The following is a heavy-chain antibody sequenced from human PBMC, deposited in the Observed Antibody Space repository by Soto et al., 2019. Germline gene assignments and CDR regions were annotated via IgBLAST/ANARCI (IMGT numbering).Heavy chain of an antibody. CDR2: IKQDGSEK. J-gene: IGHJ4*02. D-gene: IGHD3-10*01. Sequence: EVQLVEAGGGLVQPGGSLRLSCAASGFTFNSYWMSWVRQAPGKGLEWVANIKQDGSEKYYVDSVKGRFTISRDNAKNSLYLQMNSLRAEDTAVYYCARDRVLDYWCQGTLVTVSS. V-gene: IGHV3-7*05. CDR3: ARDRVLDY. CDR1: GFTFNSYW.